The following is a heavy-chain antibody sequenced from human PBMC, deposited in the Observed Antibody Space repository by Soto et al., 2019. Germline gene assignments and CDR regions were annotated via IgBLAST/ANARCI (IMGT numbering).Heavy chain of an antibody. D-gene: IGHD1-7*01. J-gene: IGHJ4*02. V-gene: IGHV3-30-3*01. CDR3: ARDSKWNYVGLRLDF. Sequence: QVQLVESGGGVVQPGRSLRLSCAASGFTFSSYAMHWVRQAPGKGLEWVAVISYDGSNKYYADSVKGRFTISRDNSKDTRYLQMNSLRAEDTAVYYCARDSKWNYVGLRLDFWGQGTLVTVSS. CDR2: ISYDGSNK. CDR1: GFTFSSYA.